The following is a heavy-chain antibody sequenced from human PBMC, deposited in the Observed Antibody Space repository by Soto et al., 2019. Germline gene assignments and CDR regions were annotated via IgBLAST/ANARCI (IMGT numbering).Heavy chain of an antibody. CDR2: IWYDGSRT. CDR1: GFTFSTYG. V-gene: IGHV3-33*01. Sequence: VQLVESGGGVVPPGTSLRLSCAASGFTFSTYGMHWVRQAPGKGLDWVALIWYDGSRTHYAESVKGRFTISRDNSKNTLLLQMNSLRVEDTAVYYCAREQIGVAGSTYDYWGQGTLVTVSS. CDR3: AREQIGVAGSTYDY. J-gene: IGHJ4*02. D-gene: IGHD6-19*01.